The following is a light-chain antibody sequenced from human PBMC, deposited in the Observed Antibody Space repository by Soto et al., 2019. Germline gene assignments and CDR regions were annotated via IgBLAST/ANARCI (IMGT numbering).Light chain of an antibody. V-gene: IGKV3-15*01. CDR1: QSVRSN. CDR2: GAS. Sequence: EIVMTQSPATLSVSPGERATLSCRASQSVRSNLAWYQQKPGQAPRLLIYGASNRATGIPARFSGGGSGTEFPLTIRSLQSEDCAVYYCQQYNSWPLTFGGGTKVEIK. J-gene: IGKJ4*01. CDR3: QQYNSWPLT.